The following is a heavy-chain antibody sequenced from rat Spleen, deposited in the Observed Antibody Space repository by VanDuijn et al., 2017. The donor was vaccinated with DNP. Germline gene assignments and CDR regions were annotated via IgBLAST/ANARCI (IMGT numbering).Heavy chain of an antibody. CDR2: IISYGSRT. Sequence: EVQLVESGGGLVQPGRSLKLSCTASGFTFSDYNMAWVRQTPEKGLEWVATIISYGSRTYYRDSVKGRFTISRDNAKSTLYRQMDSLRSEDTATYYCTTSPASYWGQGVMVTVSS. D-gene: IGHD1-4*01. CDR3: TTSPASY. J-gene: IGHJ2*01. CDR1: GFTFSDYN. V-gene: IGHV5S10*01.